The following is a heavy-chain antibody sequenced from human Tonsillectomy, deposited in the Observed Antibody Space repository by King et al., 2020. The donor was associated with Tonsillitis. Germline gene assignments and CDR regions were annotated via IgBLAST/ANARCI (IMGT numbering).Heavy chain of an antibody. CDR1: GFTFSNYA. D-gene: IGHD2-2*02. V-gene: IGHV3-23*04. Sequence: VQLVESGGGLVQPGGSLRLSCAASGFTFSNYAMSWVRQAPGKGLEWVSAISGSGGSPYYADSVKGRFAISRDNSKNTLYLQMNSLRAEDTAVYYCAKVGDCSSTSCYKGGMDVWGQGTTVTVSS. CDR2: ISGSGGSP. J-gene: IGHJ6*02. CDR3: AKVGDCSSTSCYKGGMDV.